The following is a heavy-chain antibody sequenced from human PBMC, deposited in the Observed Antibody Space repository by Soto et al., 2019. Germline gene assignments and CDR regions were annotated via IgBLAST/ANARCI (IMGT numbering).Heavy chain of an antibody. CDR3: ARAHGYSGYALGFDLGYYYYGMDV. D-gene: IGHD5-12*01. CDR1: GGTFSSYA. J-gene: IGHJ6*02. V-gene: IGHV1-69*13. CDR2: IIPIFGTA. Sequence: ASVKVSCKASGGTFSSYAISWVRQAPGQGLEWMGGIIPIFGTANYAQKFQGRVTITADESTSTAYMELSSLRSEDTAVYYCARAHGYSGYALGFDLGYYYYGMDVWGQGTTVTVSS.